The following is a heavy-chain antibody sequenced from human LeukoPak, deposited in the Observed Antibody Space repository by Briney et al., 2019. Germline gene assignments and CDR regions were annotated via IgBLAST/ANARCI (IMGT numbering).Heavy chain of an antibody. D-gene: IGHD3-3*01. Sequence: GGSLRLSCVVSGFSVSNNYIIWVRQAPGNGLERVSVIYGDGRTSHSASVRGRFTISRDNSKNIVSLQMNNLRAEDTAVYYCARGLGLGVVSPYFDYWGQGTLVTVSS. V-gene: IGHV3-53*01. CDR1: GFSVSNNY. CDR3: ARGLGLGVVSPYFDY. CDR2: IYGDGRT. J-gene: IGHJ4*02.